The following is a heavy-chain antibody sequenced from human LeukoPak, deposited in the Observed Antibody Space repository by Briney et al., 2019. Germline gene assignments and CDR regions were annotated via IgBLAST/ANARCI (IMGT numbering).Heavy chain of an antibody. D-gene: IGHD6-19*01. J-gene: IGHJ4*02. CDR1: GFTFSSYA. CDR3: EIGIAVAAFDY. CDR2: ISGNGGST. Sequence: QAGGSLRLSCSASGFTFSSYAMHWVRQAPGKGLEYVSAISGNGGSTYYADSVKGRFTISRDNSKNTLYLQMSSLRAEDTAVYYCEIGIAVAAFDYWGQGTLVTVSS. V-gene: IGHV3-64D*06.